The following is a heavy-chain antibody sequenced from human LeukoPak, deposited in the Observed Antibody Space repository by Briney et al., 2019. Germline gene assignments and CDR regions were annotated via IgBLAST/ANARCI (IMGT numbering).Heavy chain of an antibody. J-gene: IGHJ6*03. CDR3: AADLGRMGWDYYYYMDV. V-gene: IGHV1-69*05. CDR2: IIPIFGTA. Sequence: ASVKVSCKASGGTFSSYAISWVRQAPGQGLEWMGGIIPIFGTANYAQKFQERVTITRDMSTSTAYMELSSLRSEDTAVYYCAADLGRMGWDYYYYMDVWGKGTTVTVSS. CDR1: GGTFSSYA. D-gene: IGHD3-16*01.